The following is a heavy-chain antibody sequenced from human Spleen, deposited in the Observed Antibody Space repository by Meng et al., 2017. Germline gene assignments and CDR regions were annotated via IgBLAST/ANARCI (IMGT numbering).Heavy chain of an antibody. CDR1: GYTFTGYY. V-gene: IGHV1-2*06. D-gene: IGHD2-21*01. CDR3: VRDENISLGKLFGDY. Sequence: QVQPVQSGAEGKKPGGSVEVSCKASGYTFTGYYVHWVRQAPGQGLEWMGRINPNSGGTNYAQKFQGRVSMTADTSIGTAYVELSGLRSDDTAIYYCVRDENISLGKLFGDYWGQGTLVTVSS. J-gene: IGHJ4*02. CDR2: INPNSGGT.